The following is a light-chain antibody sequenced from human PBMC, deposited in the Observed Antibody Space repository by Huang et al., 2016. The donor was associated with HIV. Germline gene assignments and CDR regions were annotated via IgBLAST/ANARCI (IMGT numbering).Light chain of an antibody. CDR1: QSLNKGF. V-gene: IGKV3-20*01. CDR2: DAS. CDR3: HHYGATQWA. J-gene: IGKJ1*01. Sequence: ELVLTQSPGTLSSSPGGSAVISCRASQSLNKGFLAWYRQRPGQAPELLIFDASKRPSDIPNRFVGRGSGTDFSLIINGLDPEDFACYFCHHYGATQWAFGQGTRVEMK.